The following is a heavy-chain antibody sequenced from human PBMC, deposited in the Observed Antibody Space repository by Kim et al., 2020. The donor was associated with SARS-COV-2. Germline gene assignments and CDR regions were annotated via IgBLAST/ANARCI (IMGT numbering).Heavy chain of an antibody. V-gene: IGHV4-59*01. CDR2: ISYSGTT. Sequence: SETLSLTCTVSGGSLSTYYFTWIRQPPGKGLEWIGYISYSGTTNYNPSLKSRVTMSMDTAKNQLSLKVNSVTAADTALYFCARRGGNADLSPYYFDYWGQGILVTVSS. D-gene: IGHD2-15*01. CDR3: ARRGGNADLSPYYFDY. J-gene: IGHJ4*02. CDR1: GGSLSTYY.